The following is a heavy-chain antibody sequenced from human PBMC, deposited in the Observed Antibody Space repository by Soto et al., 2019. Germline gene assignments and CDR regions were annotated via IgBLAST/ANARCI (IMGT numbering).Heavy chain of an antibody. CDR1: GGSISSGDYY. Sequence: SETLSLTCTVSGGSISSGDYYWSWIRQPPGKGLEWIGYIYYSGSTYYNPSLKSRVTISVDTSKNKFSLKLSSVTAADTAVYYCARLSRRRYVYAFDIWDQGTMVPVS. CDR2: IYYSGST. D-gene: IGHD6-13*01. J-gene: IGHJ3*02. V-gene: IGHV4-30-4*01. CDR3: ARLSRRRYVYAFDI.